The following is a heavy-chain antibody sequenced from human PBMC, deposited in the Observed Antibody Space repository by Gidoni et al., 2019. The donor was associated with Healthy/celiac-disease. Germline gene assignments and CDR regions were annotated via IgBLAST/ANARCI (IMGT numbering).Heavy chain of an antibody. CDR3: ATTYYYDSSGYYQKWYFDL. CDR1: GYTLTELS. Sequence: QVKLVQSGAEVKKPGASVKVSCKVSGYTLTELSMPWVRQAPGKGLEWLGAFDPEDGETIYAQKFQGRVTMTEDTSTDTAYMELSSLRSEDTAVYYCATTYYYDSSGYYQKWYFDLWGRGTLVTVSS. V-gene: IGHV1-24*01. D-gene: IGHD3-22*01. CDR2: FDPEDGET. J-gene: IGHJ2*01.